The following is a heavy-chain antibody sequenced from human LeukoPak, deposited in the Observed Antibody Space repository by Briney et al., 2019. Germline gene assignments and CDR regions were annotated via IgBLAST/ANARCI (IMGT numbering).Heavy chain of an antibody. Sequence: GGSLRLSCAASGFTFSSYAMTWVRQAPGKGLEWVSTISGTSGTIYYAASVKGRFVISRDNSKSTLYLQMNSLRAEDTAVYYCATPSYCGGGTCLWYYYGVDVWGQGTTVTVSS. CDR3: ATPSYCGGGTCLWYYYGVDV. CDR1: GFTFSSYA. V-gene: IGHV3-23*01. CDR2: ISGTSGTI. J-gene: IGHJ6*02. D-gene: IGHD2-15*01.